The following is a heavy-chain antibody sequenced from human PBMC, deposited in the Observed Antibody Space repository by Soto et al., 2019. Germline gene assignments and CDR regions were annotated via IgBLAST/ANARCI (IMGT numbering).Heavy chain of an antibody. J-gene: IGHJ5*02. D-gene: IGHD2-2*02. CDR2: INHSGST. CDR3: ARAQIVVVPAAIRRSNWFDP. Sequence: SETLSLTCAVYGGSFSGYYWSWIRQPPGKGLEWIGEINHSGSTNNNPSLKSRVTISVDTSKNQFSLKLSSVTAADTAVYYCARAQIVVVPAAIRRSNWFDPWGQGTLVTVSS. V-gene: IGHV4-34*01. CDR1: GGSFSGYY.